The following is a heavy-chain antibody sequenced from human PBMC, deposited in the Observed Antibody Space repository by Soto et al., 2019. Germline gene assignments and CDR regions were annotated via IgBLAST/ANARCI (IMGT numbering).Heavy chain of an antibody. CDR3: GRVMIGTSRHTDSDY. CDR2: IDYNGVT. J-gene: IGHJ4*02. CDR1: GASISSRDYY. D-gene: IGHD2-8*01. V-gene: IGHV4-39*01. Sequence: SETLSLTCTVSGASISSRDYYWGWIRQTPGKGLEWIGNIDYNGVTYYNPSLKSRVTVSKDTSKNQFPLKVASVTAADTAIYYCGRVMIGTSRHTDSDYWGQGTQVTVSS.